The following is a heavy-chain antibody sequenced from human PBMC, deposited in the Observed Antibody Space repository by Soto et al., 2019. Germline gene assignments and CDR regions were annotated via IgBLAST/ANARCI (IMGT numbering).Heavy chain of an antibody. Sequence: GLSLRLSCAASGFTFSSYAMSWVRQAPGKGLEWVSAISGSGGSRYYADSVKGRFKISRDNSKKTLYLQMTSLRDEEKAVYYCANDLAYWYSPNYGMDVWGQGTPV. CDR3: ANDLAYWYSPNYGMDV. D-gene: IGHD2-8*02. J-gene: IGHJ6*01. CDR1: GFTFSSYA. V-gene: IGHV3-23*01. CDR2: ISGSGGSR.